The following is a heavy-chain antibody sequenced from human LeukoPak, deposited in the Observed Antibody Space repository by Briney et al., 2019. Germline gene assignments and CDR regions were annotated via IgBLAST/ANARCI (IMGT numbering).Heavy chain of an antibody. V-gene: IGHV1-18*01. D-gene: IGHD3-10*01. CDR1: GYTFTSYG. Sequence: GASVKVSCKASGYTFTSYGISWVRQAPGQGLEWMGWISAYNGNTNYAQKLQGRVTMTTDTSTSTAYMELRSLRPDDTAVYYCARDRVLWFGDRYYYYYGMDVWGQGTTVTVSS. J-gene: IGHJ6*02. CDR2: ISAYNGNT. CDR3: ARDRVLWFGDRYYYYYGMDV.